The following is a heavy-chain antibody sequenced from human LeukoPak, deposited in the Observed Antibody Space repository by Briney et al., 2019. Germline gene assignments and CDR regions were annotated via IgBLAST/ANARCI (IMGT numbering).Heavy chain of an antibody. D-gene: IGHD3-3*01. Sequence: SETLSLTSTVSGGSISSGGYYWSWIRQHPGKGLEWIGYIYYSGSTYYNPSLKSRVTISVDTSKNQFSLKLSSVTAADTAVYYCARQESHYDFWSGYSTDAFDIWGQGTMVTVSS. J-gene: IGHJ3*02. CDR3: ARQESHYDFWSGYSTDAFDI. V-gene: IGHV4-31*03. CDR2: IYYSGST. CDR1: GGSISSGGYY.